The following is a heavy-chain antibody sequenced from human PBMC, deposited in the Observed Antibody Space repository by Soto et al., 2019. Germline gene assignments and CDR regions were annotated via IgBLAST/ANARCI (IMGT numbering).Heavy chain of an antibody. CDR3: AREWNPLNWFDP. V-gene: IGHV3-48*02. CDR2: ISSSSSTI. D-gene: IGHD1-1*01. Sequence: GGSLRLSCAASGFTFSSYSMNWVGQAPGKGLEWVSYISSSSSTIYYADSVKGRFTISRDNAKNSLYLQMNSLRDEDTAVYYCAREWNPLNWFDPWGQGTLVTVSS. J-gene: IGHJ5*02. CDR1: GFTFSSYS.